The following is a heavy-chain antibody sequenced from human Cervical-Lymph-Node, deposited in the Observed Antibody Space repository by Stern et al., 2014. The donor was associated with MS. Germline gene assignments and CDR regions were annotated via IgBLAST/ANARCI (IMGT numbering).Heavy chain of an antibody. CDR3: ARDRGVPRLYYYYGMDV. Sequence: VQLVESGGGVVQPGRSLRLSCAASGFTFSSYAMHWVRQAPGKGLEWVAVISYDGSNKYYADSVKGRFTISRDNSKNTLYLQMNSLRAEDTAVYYCARDRGVPRLYYYYGMDVWGQGTTVTVSS. CDR1: GFTFSSYA. D-gene: IGHD3-10*01. CDR2: ISYDGSNK. J-gene: IGHJ6*02. V-gene: IGHV3-30*01.